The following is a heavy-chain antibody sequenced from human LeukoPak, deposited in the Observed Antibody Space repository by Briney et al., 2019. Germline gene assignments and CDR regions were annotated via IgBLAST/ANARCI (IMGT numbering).Heavy chain of an antibody. D-gene: IGHD2-2*02. CDR2: INHSGST. CDR1: GGSFSGYY. CDR3: ARGAVGATIRYDY. V-gene: IGHV4-34*01. Sequence: PSETLSLTCAVYGGSFSGYYWSWIRQPPGKGLEWIGEINHSGSTNYNPSLKSRVTISVDTSKNQFSLKLSSVTAADTAVYYCARGAVGATIRYDYWGQGTLVTVSS. J-gene: IGHJ4*02.